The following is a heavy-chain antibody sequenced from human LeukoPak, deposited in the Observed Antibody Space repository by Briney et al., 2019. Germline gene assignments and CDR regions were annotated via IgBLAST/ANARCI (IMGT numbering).Heavy chain of an antibody. CDR1: GYSFTSYG. CDR2: ISAYNGNT. CDR3: ARHYGDYAKTILQPNWFDP. D-gene: IGHD4-17*01. J-gene: IGHJ5*02. Sequence: GESLKISCKGSGYSFTSYGISWVRQAPGQGLEWMGWISAYNGNTNYAQKLQGRVTMTTDTSTSTACMELRSLRSDDTAVYYCARHYGDYAKTILQPNWFDPWGQGTLVTVSS. V-gene: IGHV1-18*01.